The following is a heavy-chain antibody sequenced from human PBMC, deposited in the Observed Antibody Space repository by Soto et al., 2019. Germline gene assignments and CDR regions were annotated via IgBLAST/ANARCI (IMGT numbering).Heavy chain of an antibody. CDR3: ARSEGRFLEWFHFDY. CDR1: GFTFSSYW. V-gene: IGHV3-74*01. CDR2: INSDGSRT. Sequence: EVQLVESGGGLVQPGGSLRLSCAASGFTFSSYWMHWVRQAPGKGLVWVSHINSDGSRTAYADSVKGRFTISRDNAKNTLYLKMNSLRAEETAVYYCARSEGRFLEWFHFDYWGQGTLVTVSS. D-gene: IGHD3-3*01. J-gene: IGHJ4*02.